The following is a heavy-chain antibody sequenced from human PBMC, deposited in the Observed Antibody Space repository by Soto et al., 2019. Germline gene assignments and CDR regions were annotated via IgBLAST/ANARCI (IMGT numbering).Heavy chain of an antibody. CDR1: GGSISSGDYY. CDR2: IYYSGST. V-gene: IGHV4-30-4*01. D-gene: IGHD1-26*01. J-gene: IGHJ6*02. Sequence: SETRSLTCTVSGGSISSGDYYWSWIRQPPGKGLEWIGYIYYSGSTYYNPSLKSRVTISVDTSKNQFSLKLSSVTAADTAVYYCARYRVLFRAGPAPYYYYGMDVWGQGTTVTVSS. CDR3: ARYRVLFRAGPAPYYYYGMDV.